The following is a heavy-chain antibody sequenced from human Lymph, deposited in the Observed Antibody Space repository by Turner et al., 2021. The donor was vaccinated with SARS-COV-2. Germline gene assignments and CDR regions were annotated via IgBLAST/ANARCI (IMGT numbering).Heavy chain of an antibody. CDR1: GYTFTGYY. CDR3: ARDVERYNDFWSGYSGGYGLDV. D-gene: IGHD3-3*01. CDR2: INPNSGGT. V-gene: IGHV1-2*02. Sequence: QVQLVQSGAEVKKPGASVKVSCKASGYTFTGYYMHWVRQAPGQGLEWMGWINPNSGGTNYAQKFQGRVTMTRDTSISTAYMELSRLRSDDTAVYYSARDVERYNDFWSGYSGGYGLDVWGQGTTVTVSS. J-gene: IGHJ6*02.